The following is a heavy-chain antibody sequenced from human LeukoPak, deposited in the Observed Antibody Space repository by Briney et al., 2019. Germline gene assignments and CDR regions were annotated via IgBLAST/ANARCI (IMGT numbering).Heavy chain of an antibody. V-gene: IGHV3-33*06. CDR2: INHDGTNT. Sequence: GRSLRLSCTASGLTFSSSDMHWVRQAPGKGLDWVSLINHDGTNTYYADSVKGRFTISRDNSQNTLYLQMNSLRGEDTAVYYCTNFDYWGQGTPVTVSS. J-gene: IGHJ4*02. CDR1: GLTFSSSD. CDR3: TNFDY.